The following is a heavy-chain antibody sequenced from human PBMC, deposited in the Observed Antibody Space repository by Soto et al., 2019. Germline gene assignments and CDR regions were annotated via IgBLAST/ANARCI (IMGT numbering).Heavy chain of an antibody. J-gene: IGHJ4*02. V-gene: IGHV3-30-3*01. Sequence: GGSLRLSCAASGFTFSSYAMHWVRQAPGKGLEWVAVISYDGSNKYYADSVKGRFTISRDNSKNTLYLQMNSLRAEDTAVYYCATPPRDYSSGWYGLRYWGQGTLVTVSS. CDR2: ISYDGSNK. D-gene: IGHD6-19*01. CDR1: GFTFSSYA. CDR3: ATPPRDYSSGWYGLRY.